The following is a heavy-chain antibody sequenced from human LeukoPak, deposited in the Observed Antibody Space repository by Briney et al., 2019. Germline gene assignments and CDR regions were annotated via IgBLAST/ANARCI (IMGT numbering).Heavy chain of an antibody. J-gene: IGHJ4*02. CDR2: ISSDGSSA. Sequence: GGSLRLSCAVSGVTFSSNWMYWVRQAPGKGLVWVSRISSDGSSATYADSVKGRFTISRDNAKNTLYLQMNSLRAEDTAVYYCATFVGIAAGWGQGTLVTVSS. V-gene: IGHV3-74*01. D-gene: IGHD6-13*01. CDR1: GVTFSSNW. CDR3: ATFVGIAAG.